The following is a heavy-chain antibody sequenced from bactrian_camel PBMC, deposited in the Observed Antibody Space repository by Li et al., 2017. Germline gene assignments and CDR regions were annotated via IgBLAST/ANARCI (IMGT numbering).Heavy chain of an antibody. J-gene: IGHJ7*01. Sequence: HVQLVESGGGSVQAGGSLKLSCVVSEYAYMRHCLGWFRQAPGEERDGVAAIAKDGKTDYADSVKGRATISRDGATNIIALQINGLKPEDTAMYYCATELEATHCSGGPEDHWGYYNMDYWGKGTQVTVSS. D-gene: IGHD7*01. CDR2: IAKDGKT. CDR1: EYAYMRHC. V-gene: IGHV3S53*01.